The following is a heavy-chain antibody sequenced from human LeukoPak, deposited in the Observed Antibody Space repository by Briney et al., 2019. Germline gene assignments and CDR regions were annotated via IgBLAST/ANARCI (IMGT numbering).Heavy chain of an antibody. Sequence: ASVKVSCKASGYTFTSYGISWVRQAPGQELEWMGWISAYNGKTNYTQKLQGRVTMTTETSPRTAYTALSSLRSDHTAVYYCAIAVSDCSSTSCYENYYYYYMDVWGKGTTVTVSS. CDR3: AIAVSDCSSTSCYENYYYYYMDV. CDR2: ISAYNGKT. V-gene: IGHV1-18*01. J-gene: IGHJ6*03. CDR1: GYTFTSYG. D-gene: IGHD2-2*01.